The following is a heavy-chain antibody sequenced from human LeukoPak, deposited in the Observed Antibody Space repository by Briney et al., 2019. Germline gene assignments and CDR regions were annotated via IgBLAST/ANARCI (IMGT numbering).Heavy chain of an antibody. CDR3: ARDVGGGDTFDY. CDR2: ISYDGSDK. V-gene: IGHV3-30*04. CDR1: GFTFSLYT. J-gene: IGHJ4*02. Sequence: GGSLRLSCAASGFTFSLYTMHWVRQAPGKGLEWVAVISYDGSDKYYADSVKGRFTISRDNSKNTLFLQMNSLRAEDTTVYFCARDVGGGDTFDYWGQGTLVTVSS. D-gene: IGHD2-21*02.